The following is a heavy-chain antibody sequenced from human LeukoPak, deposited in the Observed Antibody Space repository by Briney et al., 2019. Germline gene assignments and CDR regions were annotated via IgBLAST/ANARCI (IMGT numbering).Heavy chain of an antibody. CDR2: IYSGGST. D-gene: IGHD3-10*01. J-gene: IGHJ5*02. CDR1: GFTFSSNY. V-gene: IGHV3-53*01. Sequence: GGSLRLSCAASGFTFSSNYMSWVRQAPGKGLEWVSVIYSGGSTYYSDSVRGRFTISRDNSKNTLFLQMNSLRAEDTAVYYCAGDHYGSGGEWFDPWGQGTLVTVSS. CDR3: AGDHYGSGGEWFDP.